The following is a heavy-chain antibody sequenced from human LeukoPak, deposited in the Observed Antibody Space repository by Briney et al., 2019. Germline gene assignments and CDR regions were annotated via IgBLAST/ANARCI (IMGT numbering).Heavy chain of an antibody. CDR3: TRDGGGIGVSAAFDI. J-gene: IGHJ3*02. CDR2: IRSKAYGGTT. D-gene: IGHD3-16*01. CDR1: GFAFGDYA. Sequence: GGSLRLSCTASGFAFGDYAMSWVRQAPGKGLEWVGFIRSKAYGGTTEYAASVKGRFTISRDDSKSIAYLQMNSLKTEDTAVYYCTRDGGGIGVSAAFDIWGQGTMVTVSS. V-gene: IGHV3-49*04.